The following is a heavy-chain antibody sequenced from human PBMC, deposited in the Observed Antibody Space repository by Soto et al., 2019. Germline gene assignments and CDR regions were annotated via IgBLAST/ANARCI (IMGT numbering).Heavy chain of an antibody. Sequence: QVQLVQSGAEVKKPGASVKVSCKASGYTFTSYGISWVRQAPGQGLEWMGWISTYNGNTKYEQKLQGRVTMTTDTPPSTAYMELRSLRSDDTAVFYCAREMVRGVGSDYWGQGTLVTVSS. CDR3: AREMVRGVGSDY. D-gene: IGHD3-10*01. J-gene: IGHJ4*02. V-gene: IGHV1-18*01. CDR1: GYTFTSYG. CDR2: ISTYNGNT.